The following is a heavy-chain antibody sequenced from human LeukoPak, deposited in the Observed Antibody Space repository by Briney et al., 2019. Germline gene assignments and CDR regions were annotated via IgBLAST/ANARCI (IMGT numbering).Heavy chain of an antibody. Sequence: GGSLRLSCAASGFTFSSYAMSWVRQAPGKGLEWVSAISGSGGSTYYADSVKGRFTISRDNSKNTLYLQMNSLRAEDTAVYYCAKGYSSSWLINWFDPWGQGTLVTVSS. CDR3: AKGYSSSWLINWFDP. V-gene: IGHV3-23*01. D-gene: IGHD6-13*01. CDR2: ISGSGGST. CDR1: GFTFSSYA. J-gene: IGHJ5*02.